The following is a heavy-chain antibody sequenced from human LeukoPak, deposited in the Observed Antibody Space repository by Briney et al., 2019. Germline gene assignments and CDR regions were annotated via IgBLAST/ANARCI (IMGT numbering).Heavy chain of an antibody. V-gene: IGHV4-59*08. CDR3: ARRPQFMGYDILTGYTGGAFDI. Sequence: SETLSLTCTVSGGSISSYYWSWIRQPPGKGLEWIGYIYYSGSTNYNPSLKSRVTISVDTSKNQFSLKLSSVTAADTAVYYCARRPQFMGYDILTGYTGGAFDIWGQGTMVTVSS. CDR1: GGSISSYY. J-gene: IGHJ3*02. D-gene: IGHD3-9*01. CDR2: IYYSGST.